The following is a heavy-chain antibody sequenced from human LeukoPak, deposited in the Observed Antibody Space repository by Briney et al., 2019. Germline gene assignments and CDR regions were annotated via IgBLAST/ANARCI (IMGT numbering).Heavy chain of an antibody. CDR1: GFTSSRYA. V-gene: IGHV3-30*18. CDR2: ISYDGGIE. D-gene: IGHD4-17*01. CDR3: ANSPRSYGDFFI. J-gene: IGHJ4*02. Sequence: GTSLRLSCAASGFTSSRYAMQWVRQAPGKGLEWVAAISYDGGIEYYADSLKGRFTISRDNSKNTLYLQMNSLRPEDLAVYYCANSPRSYGDFFIWGQGTLVTVSS.